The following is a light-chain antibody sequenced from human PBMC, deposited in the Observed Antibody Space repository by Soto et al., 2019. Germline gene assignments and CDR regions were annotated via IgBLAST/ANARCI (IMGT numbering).Light chain of an antibody. V-gene: IGKV3-20*01. J-gene: IGKJ2*01. CDR1: QTIGNIF. Sequence: EIVLTQSPGTLSLSPGETATLSCRASQTIGNIFLFWYQQKPGQAPRLLIYGASSRATGIPDRFSGSGSGTDFTLTINRLEPEDFAVYYCHQYSSAPYTFGQGPNLEIK. CDR3: HQYSSAPYT. CDR2: GAS.